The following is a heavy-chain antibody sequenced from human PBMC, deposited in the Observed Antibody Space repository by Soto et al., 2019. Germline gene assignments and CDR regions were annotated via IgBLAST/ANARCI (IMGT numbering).Heavy chain of an antibody. CDR2: ISYNGGNK. J-gene: IGHJ3*02. CDR3: ARDNLYFGSGSYYDAFDM. CDR1: GFTFSDDA. Sequence: QVQLLESGGGVVQPGRSLRLSCAASGFTFSDDAMHWVRRAPGKGLEWLAVISYNGGNKFYADSVEGRFTISRDNSKNTLYLQMNTLRPEDTPVYYCARDNLYFGSGSYYDAFDMWGQGTIVTVSS. D-gene: IGHD3-10*01. V-gene: IGHV3-30-3*01.